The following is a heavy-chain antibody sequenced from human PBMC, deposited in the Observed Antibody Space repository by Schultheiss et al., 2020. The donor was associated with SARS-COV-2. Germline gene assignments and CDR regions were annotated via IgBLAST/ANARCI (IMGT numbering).Heavy chain of an antibody. D-gene: IGHD3-22*01. CDR3: AKGGLTYYYDSSGYPVDWFDP. CDR2: INPKSGNT. Sequence: ASVKVSCKASGYTFTGYYMNWVRQAPGQGFEWMGWINPKSGNTGYAQKFQGRVTITADESTSTAYMELSRLRSDDTAVYYCAKGGLTYYYDSSGYPVDWFDPWGQGTLVTVSS. V-gene: IGHV1-2*02. J-gene: IGHJ5*02. CDR1: GYTFTGYY.